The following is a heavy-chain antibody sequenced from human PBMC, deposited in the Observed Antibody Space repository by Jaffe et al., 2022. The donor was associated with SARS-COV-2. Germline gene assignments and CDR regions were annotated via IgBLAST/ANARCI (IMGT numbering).Heavy chain of an antibody. CDR2: ISWNSGSI. Sequence: EVQLVESGGGLVQPGRSLRLSCAASGFTFDDYAMHWVRQAPGKGLEWVSGISWNSGSIGYADSVKGRFTISRDNAKNSLYLQMNSLRAEDTALYYCAKHSSWDPTSLGGMDVWGQGTTVTVSS. D-gene: IGHD6-13*01. CDR1: GFTFDDYA. J-gene: IGHJ6*02. V-gene: IGHV3-9*01. CDR3: AKHSSWDPTSLGGMDV.